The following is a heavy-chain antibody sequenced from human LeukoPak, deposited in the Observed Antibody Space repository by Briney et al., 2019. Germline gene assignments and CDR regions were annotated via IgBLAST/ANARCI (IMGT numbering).Heavy chain of an antibody. J-gene: IGHJ4*02. D-gene: IGHD2-21*02. CDR2: VSGGGETR. V-gene: IGHV3-48*03. CDR3: ARDASGGDLPFDY. CDR1: GFTFSTFE. Sequence: GGSLGLSCAASGFTFSTFEMNWVRQAPGKGLEWLSYVSGGGETRYYADSVKGRFTISRDNGKNSLYLQMNSLRAEDTAVYYCARDASGGDLPFDYWGQGTLVTVSS.